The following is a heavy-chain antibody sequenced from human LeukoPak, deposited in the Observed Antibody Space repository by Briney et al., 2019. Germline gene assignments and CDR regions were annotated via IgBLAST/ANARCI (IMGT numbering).Heavy chain of an antibody. CDR2: ISNSDNTI. V-gene: IGHV3-11*04. Sequence: PGGSLRLSCAASGFTFSDYYMSWIRQAPGKGLEWVSYISNSDNTIYYADSVKGRFTMSRDNAKNSLYLQVNSLRAEDTAVYYCARVMGNYATDYWGQGTLVTVSS. CDR1: GFTFSDYY. CDR3: ARVMGNYATDY. J-gene: IGHJ4*02. D-gene: IGHD1-7*01.